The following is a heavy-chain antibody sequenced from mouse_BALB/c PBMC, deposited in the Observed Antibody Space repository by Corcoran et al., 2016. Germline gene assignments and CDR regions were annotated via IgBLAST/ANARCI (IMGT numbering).Heavy chain of an antibody. D-gene: IGHD1-1*01. Sequence: QVTLKESGPGILQPSQTLSLTCSFSGFSLSTSGMGVSWIRQPSGKGLEWLAHIYWDDDKRYNPSLKSQLTISKDTSSNQVFLKITSVDTADTATYYCARNYGSSFDYWGQGTTLTVSS. CDR2: IYWDDDK. J-gene: IGHJ2*01. CDR3: ARNYGSSFDY. CDR1: GFSLSTSGMG. V-gene: IGHV8-12*01.